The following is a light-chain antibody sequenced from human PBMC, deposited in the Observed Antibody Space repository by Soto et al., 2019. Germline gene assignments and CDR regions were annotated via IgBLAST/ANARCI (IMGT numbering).Light chain of an antibody. CDR2: GAS. V-gene: IGKV3-15*01. CDR1: QGVSSN. Sequence: EIVMTQSPATLSVSPGERATLSCRASQGVSSNLAWYQQKPGQTSRLLIYGASTRATGIPARFSGSGSGTEFTLTISSLQSEDFAVYYCQQYKNLWTFGQGTKVEIK. J-gene: IGKJ1*01. CDR3: QQYKNLWT.